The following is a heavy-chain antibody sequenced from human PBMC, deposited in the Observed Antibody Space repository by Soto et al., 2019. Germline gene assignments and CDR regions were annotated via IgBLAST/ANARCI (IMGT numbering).Heavy chain of an antibody. Sequence: EVQLLESGGGLVQPGGSLRLSCAASGFTFSSYAMSWDRQAPGKGLEWVSAISGSGGSTYYADSVKGRFTISRDNSKNTLYLQMNSLRAEDTAVYYCAKDQGCSGGSCYYALSFDYWGQGTLVTVSS. D-gene: IGHD2-15*01. V-gene: IGHV3-23*01. CDR2: ISGSGGST. CDR1: GFTFSSYA. J-gene: IGHJ4*02. CDR3: AKDQGCSGGSCYYALSFDY.